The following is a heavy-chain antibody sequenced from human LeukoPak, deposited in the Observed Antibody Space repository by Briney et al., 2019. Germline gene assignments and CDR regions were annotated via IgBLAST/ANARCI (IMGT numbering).Heavy chain of an antibody. J-gene: IGHJ5*02. CDR3: ARDFYGSGSYYNWFDP. Sequence: GASVKVSCKASGYTFTSYYMHWVRQPPGPGLEWMGIFNPSGGSTSYAQKFQGRVTMTRDTSASTVYMELSSLRSEDTAVYYCARDFYGSGSYYNWFDPWGQGTLVTVSS. D-gene: IGHD3-10*01. V-gene: IGHV1-46*01. CDR1: GYTFTSYY. CDR2: FNPSGGST.